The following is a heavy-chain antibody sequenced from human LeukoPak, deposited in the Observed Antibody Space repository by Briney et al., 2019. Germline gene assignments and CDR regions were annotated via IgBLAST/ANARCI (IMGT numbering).Heavy chain of an antibody. V-gene: IGHV3-66*01. CDR3: ARGTRYYFDY. J-gene: IGHJ4*02. D-gene: IGHD1-14*01. CDR1: GFTFSSYW. CDR2: IYSGGST. Sequence: GGSLRLSCAASGFTFSSYWMSWVRQAPGKGLEWVSVIYSGGSTYYADSVKGRFTISRDTSKNTLYLQMNSMRAEDTAVYYCARGTRYYFDYWGQGTLVTVSS.